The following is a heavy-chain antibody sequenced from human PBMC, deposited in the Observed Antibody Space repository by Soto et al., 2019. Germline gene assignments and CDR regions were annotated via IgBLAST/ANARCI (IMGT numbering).Heavy chain of an antibody. CDR2: INHSGST. V-gene: IGHV4-34*01. CDR1: Y. J-gene: IGHJ6*02. D-gene: IGHD5-18*01. CDR3: ARVRYSYGYYYYYGMDV. Sequence: YWSWIRQPPGKGLEWIGEINHSGSTNYNPSLKSRVTISVDTSKNQFSLKLSSVTAADTAVYYCARVRYSYGYYYYYGMDVWGQGATVTVSS.